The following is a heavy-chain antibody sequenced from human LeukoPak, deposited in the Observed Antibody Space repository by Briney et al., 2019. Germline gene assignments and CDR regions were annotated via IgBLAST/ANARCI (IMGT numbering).Heavy chain of an antibody. CDR1: GFTFSSYA. D-gene: IGHD3-22*01. CDR3: AKEDYYDSSGYPLDY. Sequence: GSLRLSCAASGFTFSSYAMSWVRQAPGKGLEWVSAISGSGGSTHYADSVKDRFTISRDNSKNTLYLQMNSLRAEDTAVYYCAKEDYYDSSGYPLDYWGRGTLVTVSS. J-gene: IGHJ4*02. V-gene: IGHV3-23*01. CDR2: ISGSGGST.